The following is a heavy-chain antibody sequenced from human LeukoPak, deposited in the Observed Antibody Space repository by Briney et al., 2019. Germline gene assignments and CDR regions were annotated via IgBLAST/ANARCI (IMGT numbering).Heavy chain of an antibody. Sequence: GGSLRLSCAASGFTFSYAWMNWVRQAPGKGLEWVGRIKSKADGGTTDYAAPVKGRFTISRDDSKNTLYLQMNSLKTEDTAVYYCTTVVGITRPYLNAFDIWGQGTMVTVSS. CDR1: GFTFSYAW. CDR2: IKSKADGGTT. J-gene: IGHJ3*02. V-gene: IGHV3-15*01. D-gene: IGHD3-22*01. CDR3: TTVVGITRPYLNAFDI.